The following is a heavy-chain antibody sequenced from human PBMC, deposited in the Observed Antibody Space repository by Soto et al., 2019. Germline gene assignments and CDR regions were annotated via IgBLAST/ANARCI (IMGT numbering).Heavy chain of an antibody. D-gene: IGHD2-21*01. V-gene: IGHV1-24*01. J-gene: IGHJ5*02. CDR3: AILLSPVHGHHLYNWFEP. CDR2: IDPEDGEM. CDR1: GDTLTELY. Sequence: QVQLVQSGAEVKKPGASVKVSCKVYGDTLTELYIHWVRQAPGKGLEWLGGIDPEDGEMISAQKFRGRITMTEDTSTDTAYMKLTSLRSEDTAIYYCAILLSPVHGHHLYNWFEPWGQGTLVTVSS.